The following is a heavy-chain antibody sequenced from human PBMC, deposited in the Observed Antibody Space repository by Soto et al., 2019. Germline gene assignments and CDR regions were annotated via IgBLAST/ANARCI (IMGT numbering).Heavy chain of an antibody. D-gene: IGHD6-19*01. CDR2: IIPIFGTA. J-gene: IGHJ5*02. V-gene: IGHV1-69*13. Sequence: ASVKVSCKASGGTFSSYAISWVRQAPGQGLEWMGGIIPIFGTANYAQKFQGRVTITADESTSTAYMELSSLRSEDTAVYYCAREAAVAGIAGEFDPWGQGTLVTVSS. CDR3: AREAAVAGIAGEFDP. CDR1: GGTFSSYA.